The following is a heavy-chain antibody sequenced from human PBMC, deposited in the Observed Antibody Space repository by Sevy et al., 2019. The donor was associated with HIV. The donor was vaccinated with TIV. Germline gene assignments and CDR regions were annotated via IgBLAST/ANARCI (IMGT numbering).Heavy chain of an antibody. CDR2: IKSRADGGTT. CDR1: GFTVSNYA. D-gene: IGHD3-3*01. CDR3: TTKGDFWSGYQFFEY. Sequence: GGSLRLSCAASGFTVSNYAMNWVRQAPGKGLEWVGRIKSRADGGTTDYAAPVKGRFSISRDDSKNTLYLQMNSLKIEDTAVYYCTTKGDFWSGYQFFEYWGQGTLVTVSS. J-gene: IGHJ4*02. V-gene: IGHV3-15*01.